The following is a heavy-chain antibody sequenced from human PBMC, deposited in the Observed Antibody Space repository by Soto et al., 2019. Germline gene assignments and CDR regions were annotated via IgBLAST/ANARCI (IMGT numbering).Heavy chain of an antibody. Sequence: ASVKVSCKASGYTLSSDAVHWVRQAPGQRLEWMGWINSGNGNTRYSQKFQDRVTITRDTSASTAYMELSSLRSEDTAVYFCARDIPHFTWFYGMDVWGQGTTVTVSS. CDR3: ARDIPHFTWFYGMDV. J-gene: IGHJ6*02. CDR1: GYTLSSDA. V-gene: IGHV1-3*01. D-gene: IGHD2-21*01. CDR2: INSGNGNT.